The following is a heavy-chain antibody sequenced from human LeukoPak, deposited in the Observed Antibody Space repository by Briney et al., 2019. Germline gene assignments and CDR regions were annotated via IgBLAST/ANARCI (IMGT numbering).Heavy chain of an antibody. CDR2: MSASSGSA. J-gene: IGHJ4*02. D-gene: IGHD2-21*02. CDR3: ARTPPKGDIDY. V-gene: IGHV1-8*01. Sequence: GASVKASCKASGYTFTNYDISWVRQATGQGLEWLGWMSASSGSAGYAQKFQGRVSMTRATSISTAYLELSSLTFDDTAVYYCARTPPKGDIDYWGQGTLVTVSS. CDR1: GYTFTNYD.